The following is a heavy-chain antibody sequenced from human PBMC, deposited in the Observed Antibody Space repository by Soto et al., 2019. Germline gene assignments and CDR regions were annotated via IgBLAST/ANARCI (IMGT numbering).Heavy chain of an antibody. CDR2: ISGTSTYI. CDR1: GFTFIDYY. J-gene: IGHJ4*02. D-gene: IGHD6-13*01. Sequence: GGSLRLSCAASGFTFIDYYIIFIRQAPGKGLEWVSYISGTSTYINYADSVKGRFTISRDNAKNSLYLQMNSLRAEDTAVYYCARDVQQLASYWGQGTLVTVSS. V-gene: IGHV3-11*06. CDR3: ARDVQQLASY.